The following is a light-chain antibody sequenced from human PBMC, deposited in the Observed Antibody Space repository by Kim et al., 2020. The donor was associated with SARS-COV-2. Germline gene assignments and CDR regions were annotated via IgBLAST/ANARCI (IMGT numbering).Light chain of an antibody. CDR3: QQRSNWPRSLT. Sequence: EIVLTQSPATLSLSPGERATLSCRASQSVSSYLAWYQQKPGQAPRLLIYDASNRATGIPARFSGSGSGTDFTLTISSLEPEDFAVYYCQQRSNWPRSLTFGQGTRLGIK. CDR1: QSVSSY. J-gene: IGKJ5*01. CDR2: DAS. V-gene: IGKV3-11*01.